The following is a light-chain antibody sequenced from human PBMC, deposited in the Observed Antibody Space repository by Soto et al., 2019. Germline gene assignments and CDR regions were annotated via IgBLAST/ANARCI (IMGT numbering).Light chain of an antibody. CDR2: DAS. V-gene: IGKV1-33*01. CDR1: QDISNY. Sequence: IQRTHSPASLCASVGDGVTMTCQASQDISNYLNWYQQKPGKAPKLLIYDASNLETGVPSRFSGSGSGTDFTFTISSLQPEDIATYYCQQYDNLPTFGQGTRLEIK. CDR3: QQYDNLPT. J-gene: IGKJ5*01.